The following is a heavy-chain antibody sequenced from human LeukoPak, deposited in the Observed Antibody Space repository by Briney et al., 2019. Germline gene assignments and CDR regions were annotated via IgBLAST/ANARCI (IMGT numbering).Heavy chain of an antibody. Sequence: PSETLSLTCTVSGGSISSYYWNWVRQPPGRGLEWIGYIYYSGSTNYNPSLRSRVTISVDTSKNQFSLELTSVTAADTAVYYCARDTYDRNGYYWFDYWGQGTLVTVSS. V-gene: IGHV4-59*01. CDR3: ARDTYDRNGYYWFDY. CDR1: GGSISSYY. D-gene: IGHD3-22*01. CDR2: IYYSGST. J-gene: IGHJ4*02.